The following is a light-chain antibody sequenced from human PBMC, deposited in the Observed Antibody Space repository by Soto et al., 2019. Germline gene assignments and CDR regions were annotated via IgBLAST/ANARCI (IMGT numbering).Light chain of an antibody. CDR3: CAFVRSNALL. V-gene: IGLV2-23*01. Sequence: QSALTQPASVSGSPGQSITFSCTGTSSDVGSYNLVSWYQHHPGKAPKFIIYEDNKRPSGVSNRFSGSKSGNTASLTISGLQAEDEADYYCCAFVRSNALLFGGGTKLTVL. J-gene: IGLJ2*01. CDR2: EDN. CDR1: SSDVGSYNL.